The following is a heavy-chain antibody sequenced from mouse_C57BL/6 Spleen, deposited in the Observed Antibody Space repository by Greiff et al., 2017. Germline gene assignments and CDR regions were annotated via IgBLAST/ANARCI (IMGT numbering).Heavy chain of an antibody. CDR3: AREVIYYDYDY. CDR1: GYTFTSYW. V-gene: IGHV1-64*01. Sequence: VQLQQPGAELVKPGASVKLSCKASGYTFTSYWMHWVKQRPGQGLEWIGMIHPNSGSTNYNEKFKSKATLTVDKSSSTAYMQLSSLTSEDSAVYYCAREVIYYDYDYWGQGTTLTVSS. CDR2: IHPNSGST. D-gene: IGHD2-4*01. J-gene: IGHJ2*01.